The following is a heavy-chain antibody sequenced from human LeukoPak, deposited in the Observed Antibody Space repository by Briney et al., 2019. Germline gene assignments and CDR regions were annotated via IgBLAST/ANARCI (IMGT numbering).Heavy chain of an antibody. J-gene: IGHJ4*02. CDR1: GFSFSSYW. V-gene: IGHV3-7*03. CDR2: IKQDGSDK. Sequence: QPGGSLRLSCAASGFSFSSYWMSWVRQAPGKGLEWVANIKQDGSDKYYLPSVRGRFTISRDNAKNSLFLRMNSLRVEDTAVYYCARGGGHLDCWGQGTLVTVSS. CDR3: ARGGGHLDC. D-gene: IGHD4-23*01.